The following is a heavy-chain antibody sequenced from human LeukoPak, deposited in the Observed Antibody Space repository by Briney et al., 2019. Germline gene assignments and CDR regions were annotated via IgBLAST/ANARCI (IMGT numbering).Heavy chain of an antibody. CDR1: GFIFSDYY. D-gene: IGHD1-26*01. Sequence: GGSLRLSCTTSGFIFSDYYMSWIRQAPGKGLEWVSYISSGSIIYYADSVKGRFTISRDNAKNSLYLQMNSLRAEGTAVYYCARDRFSGSYPLDYWGQGTLVTVSS. J-gene: IGHJ4*02. V-gene: IGHV3-11*01. CDR3: ARDRFSGSYPLDY. CDR2: ISSGSII.